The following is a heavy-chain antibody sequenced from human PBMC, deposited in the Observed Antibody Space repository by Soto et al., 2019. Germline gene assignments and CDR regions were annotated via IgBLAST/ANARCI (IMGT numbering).Heavy chain of an antibody. J-gene: IGHJ4*02. D-gene: IGHD3-10*01. CDR3: AKEGLITMVRGVIHYFDY. Sequence: GSLRLSCAASGFTFSSYAMSWVRQAPGKGLEWVSAISGSGGSTYYADSVKGRFTISRDNSKNTLYLQMNSLRDEDTAVYYCAKEGLITMVRGVIHYFDYWGQGTLVTVSS. V-gene: IGHV3-23*01. CDR2: ISGSGGST. CDR1: GFTFSSYA.